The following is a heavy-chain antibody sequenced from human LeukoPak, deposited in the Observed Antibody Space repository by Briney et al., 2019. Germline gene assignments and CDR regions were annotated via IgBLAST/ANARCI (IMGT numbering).Heavy chain of an antibody. CDR3: AKVDYYDSSGNYPNWFDP. CDR2: ISDSGGST. CDR1: GFTFSSYA. D-gene: IGHD3-22*01. Sequence: GGSLRLSCAASGFTFSSYAMSWVRQAPGKGLEWVSTISDSGGSTYYADSLKGRFTISRDNYKNTLYLQMNSLRAEDTAVYYCAKVDYYDSSGNYPNWFDPWGQGTLVTVSS. J-gene: IGHJ5*02. V-gene: IGHV3-23*01.